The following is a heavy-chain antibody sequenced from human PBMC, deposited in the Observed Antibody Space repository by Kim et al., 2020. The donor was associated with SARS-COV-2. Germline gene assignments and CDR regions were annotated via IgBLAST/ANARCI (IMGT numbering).Heavy chain of an antibody. J-gene: IGHJ4*02. CDR2: K. CDR3: ARDRQQLIPDY. D-gene: IGHD6-13*01. Sequence: KYYADSVKGRFTISRDNSKNTLYLQMNSLRAEDTAVYYCARDRQQLIPDYWGQGTLVTVSS. V-gene: IGHV3-33*01.